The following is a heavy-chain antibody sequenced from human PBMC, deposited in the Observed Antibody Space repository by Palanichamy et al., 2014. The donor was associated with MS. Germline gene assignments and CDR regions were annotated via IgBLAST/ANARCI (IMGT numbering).Heavy chain of an antibody. CDR3: TRGGRSSSSSWSY. CDR1: GYTFTDSY. J-gene: IGHJ4*02. Sequence: QVQLVQSGAEVKKPGASVKVSRKASGYTFTDSYMHWVRQAPGQGLEWMGWINPNSGATKFAQKFQGRVTMTRDTSISTAYMELSRLSSDDTAVYFCTRGGRSSSSSWSYWGQGTLVTVSS. D-gene: IGHD6-13*01. V-gene: IGHV1-2*02. CDR2: INPNSGAT.